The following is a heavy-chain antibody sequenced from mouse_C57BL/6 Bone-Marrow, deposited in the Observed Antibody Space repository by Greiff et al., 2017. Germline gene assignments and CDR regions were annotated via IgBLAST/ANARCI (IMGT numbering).Heavy chain of an antibody. CDR2: LYPGDGDT. Sequence: QVQLQQSGPELVKPGASVKISCKASGYAFSSSWMNWVKQRPGKGLEWIGRLYPGDGDTNYNGKFKGKATLTADKSSSTAYMQLSSLTSEDSAVYFCASGPAYYSNYGFFGDWGQGATLTVSS. CDR1: GYAFSSSW. J-gene: IGHJ2*01. CDR3: ASGPAYYSNYGFFGD. D-gene: IGHD2-5*01. V-gene: IGHV1-82*01.